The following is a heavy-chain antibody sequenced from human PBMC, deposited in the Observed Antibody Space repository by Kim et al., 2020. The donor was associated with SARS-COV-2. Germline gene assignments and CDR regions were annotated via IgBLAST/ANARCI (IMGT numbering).Heavy chain of an antibody. J-gene: IGHJ6*03. D-gene: IGHD2-2*01. Sequence: SETLSLTCTVSGGSISSSSYYWGWIRQPPGKGLEWIGSIYYSGSTYYNPSLKSRVTISVDTSKNQFSLKLSSVTAADTAVYYCHLLGYCSSTSCSRLGGYYYMDVWGKGTTVTVSS. CDR3: HLLGYCSSTSCSRLGGYYYMDV. CDR2: IYYSGST. CDR1: GGSISSSSYY. V-gene: IGHV4-39*01.